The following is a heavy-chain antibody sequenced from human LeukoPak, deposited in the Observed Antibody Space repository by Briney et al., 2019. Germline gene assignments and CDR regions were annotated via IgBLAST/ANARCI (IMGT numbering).Heavy chain of an antibody. CDR3: AKKERVAAISYFQH. D-gene: IGHD2-15*01. J-gene: IGHJ1*01. CDR2: IYYSGST. V-gene: IGHV4-39*01. CDR1: GGSISSSSYY. Sequence: PSETLSLTCTVSGGSISSSSYYWGWIRQPPGKGLDWIGSIYYSGSTYYNPSLKSRVTISVDTSKNQFSLKLSSVTAADTAVYYCAKKERVAAISYFQHWGQGTLVTVSS.